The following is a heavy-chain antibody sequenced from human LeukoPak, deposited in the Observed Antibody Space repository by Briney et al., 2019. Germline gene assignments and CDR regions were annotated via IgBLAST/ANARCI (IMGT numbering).Heavy chain of an antibody. D-gene: IGHD3-10*01. CDR1: VGSICNSY. J-gene: IGHJ6*02. Sequence: SETLSLTCAVSVGSICNSYCSWARQPPGKGLEWIGYIYYSGSTNYNPSLKSRVTISVDTSKNQFSLKLSSVTAADTAVYYCARAGGYYSYYYGMDVWGQGTTVTVSS. V-gene: IGHV4-59*01. CDR2: IYYSGST. CDR3: ARAGGYYSYYYGMDV.